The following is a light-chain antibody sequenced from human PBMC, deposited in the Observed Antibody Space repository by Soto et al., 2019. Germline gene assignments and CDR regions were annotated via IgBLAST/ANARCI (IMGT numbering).Light chain of an antibody. CDR2: EVS. V-gene: IGLV2-14*01. CDR3: SSYTSSFYV. CDR1: SSDVGGYNY. J-gene: IGLJ1*01. Sequence: QSALTQPASVSGSPGQSITISCTGTSSDVGGYNYVSWYQQHPGKAPKLMIYEVSNRPSGVSNRFYGSKSGNTASLTISGLQADDEADYYCSSYTSSFYVFGTGTKVTVL.